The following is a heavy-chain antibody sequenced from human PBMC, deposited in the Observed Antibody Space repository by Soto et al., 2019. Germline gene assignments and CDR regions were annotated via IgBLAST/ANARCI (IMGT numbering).Heavy chain of an antibody. Sequence: GGSLRLSCAASGFTFSSYAMSWVRQAPGKGLEWVSAISGSGGSTYYADSVKGRFTISRDNSKNTLYLQMNSLRAEDTAVYYCAKALLVTLYYYYGMAVWGQGTTVTVSS. CDR1: GFTFSSYA. J-gene: IGHJ6*02. CDR3: AKALLVTLYYYYGMAV. V-gene: IGHV3-23*01. CDR2: ISGSGGST. D-gene: IGHD3-9*01.